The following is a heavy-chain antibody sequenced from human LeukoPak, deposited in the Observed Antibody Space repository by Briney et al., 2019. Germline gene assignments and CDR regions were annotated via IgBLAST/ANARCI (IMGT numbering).Heavy chain of an antibody. CDR1: GYTFTSYG. D-gene: IGHD6-19*01. V-gene: IGHV1-18*01. CDR2: ISAYNGNT. J-gene: IGHJ2*01. CDR3: ARVLPDSGWYFGGYWYFDL. Sequence: GASVKVSCKASGYTFTSYGISWARQAPGQGLEWMGWISAYNGNTNYAQKLQGRVTMTTDTSTSTAYMELRSLRSDDTAVYYCARVLPDSGWYFGGYWYFDLWGRGTLVTVSS.